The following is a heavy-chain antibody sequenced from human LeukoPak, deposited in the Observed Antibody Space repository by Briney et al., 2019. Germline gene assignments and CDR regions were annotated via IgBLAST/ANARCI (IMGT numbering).Heavy chain of an antibody. D-gene: IGHD5-12*01. CDR3: ASPPLANIVATITERYYYYGMDV. V-gene: IGHV1-69*06. Sequence: SVKVSCKASGATFSSYAISWVRQAHGQGLELMGGIIPIFGTANYAQKFQGRVTITADKSTSTAYMELSSLRSEDTAVYYCASPPLANIVATITERYYYYGMDVGGKGTTVTVSS. CDR2: IIPIFGTA. J-gene: IGHJ6*04. CDR1: GATFSSYA.